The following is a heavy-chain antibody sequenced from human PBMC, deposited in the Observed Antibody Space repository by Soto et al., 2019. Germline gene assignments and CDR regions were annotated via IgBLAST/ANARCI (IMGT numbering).Heavy chain of an antibody. D-gene: IGHD5-12*01. J-gene: IGHJ6*02. CDR1: GGSISSGGYY. V-gene: IGHV4-31*03. CDR2: IYYSGST. CDR3: ARDVGYGTYYYYGMDV. Sequence: SETLSLTCTVSGGSISSGGYYWSWIRQHPGKGLEGIGYIYYSGSTYYNPSLKSRVTISVDTSKNQFSLKLSSVTAADTAVYYCARDVGYGTYYYYGMDVWGQGTTVTVSS.